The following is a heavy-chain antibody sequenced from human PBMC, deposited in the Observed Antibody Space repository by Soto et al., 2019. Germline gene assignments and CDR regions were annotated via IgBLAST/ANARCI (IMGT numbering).Heavy chain of an antibody. V-gene: IGHV3-30-3*01. CDR3: ATYSSGWYYFDY. J-gene: IGHJ4*02. CDR2: ISYDGSNK. Sequence: QVQLVESGGGVVQPGRSLRLSCAASGFTFSSYAMHWVRQARGKGLEWVAVISYDGSNKYYADSVKGRFTISRDNSKNTLYLQMNSLRAEDTAVYYCATYSSGWYYFDYWGQGTLVTVSS. D-gene: IGHD6-19*01. CDR1: GFTFSSYA.